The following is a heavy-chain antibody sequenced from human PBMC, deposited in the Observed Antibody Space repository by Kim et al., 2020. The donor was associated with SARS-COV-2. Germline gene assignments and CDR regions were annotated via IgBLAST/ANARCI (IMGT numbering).Heavy chain of an antibody. J-gene: IGHJ6*02. D-gene: IGHD3-10*01. Sequence: ASVKVSCKASGYKFTIYGINWVRQAPGQALEWMGWISAYNGNTKYSQKLQGRVTMTTDTSTSTAYMELRSLRSDDTAVYYCARDLYYYGSGSGYYYVLDVWGQWTTVSVSS. CDR1: GYKFTIYG. CDR3: ARDLYYYGSGSGYYYVLDV. V-gene: IGHV1-18*01. CDR2: ISAYNGNT.